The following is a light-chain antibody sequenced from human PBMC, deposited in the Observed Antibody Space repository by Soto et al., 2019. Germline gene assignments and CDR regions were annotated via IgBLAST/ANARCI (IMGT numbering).Light chain of an antibody. CDR3: QQYNTYST. CDR2: DVS. Sequence: DIQMTQSPSTVSAYVGDSVTITCRASQSITTWLAWYQQRPGKAPKLLIYDVSSLQSGVPSRFSGSGSGTEFTLTISSLQPDDFATYYCQQYNTYSTFGQGTRLEI. J-gene: IGKJ5*01. V-gene: IGKV1-5*01. CDR1: QSITTW.